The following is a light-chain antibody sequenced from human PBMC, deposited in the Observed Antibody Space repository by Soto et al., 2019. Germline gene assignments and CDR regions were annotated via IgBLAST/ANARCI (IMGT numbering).Light chain of an antibody. Sequence: EIVMTQSPATLSVSPGERATLSCRASQSISTNLAWYQQKPGQAPRLLISGASTRATGIPARFSGSGSGTEFTLTISSLQSEDFATYYCQQYNSLYTFGQGTKLDIK. J-gene: IGKJ2*01. CDR3: QQYNSLYT. V-gene: IGKV3-15*01. CDR1: QSISTN. CDR2: GAS.